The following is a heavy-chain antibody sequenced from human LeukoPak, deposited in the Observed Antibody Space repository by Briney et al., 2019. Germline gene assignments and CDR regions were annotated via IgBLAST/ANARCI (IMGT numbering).Heavy chain of an antibody. J-gene: IGHJ4*02. D-gene: IGHD6-6*01. CDR3: AGHGSSSG. CDR2: ITTGGSSI. V-gene: IGHV3-48*04. CDR1: GFTFSAYA. Sequence: GGSLRLSCAGSGFTFSAYAMAWVRQVSGKGLECVSLITTGGSSIFYADSVKGRFTISRNNAKNSLFLQMNSLRAEDTAVYYCAGHGSSSGWGQGTLVTVSS.